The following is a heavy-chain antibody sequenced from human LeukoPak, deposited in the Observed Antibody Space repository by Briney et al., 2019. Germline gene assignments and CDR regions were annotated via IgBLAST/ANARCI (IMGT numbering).Heavy chain of an antibody. CDR1: GYSFTSYW. Sequence: GESLKISCKGSGYSFTSYWIGWVRQMPGKGLEWMGIIYPGDSDTRYSPSFQGQVTISADKSISTAYLQWSSLKASDTAMYYCASPGAGYSYGYDAFDIWGQGTMVTVSS. J-gene: IGHJ3*02. D-gene: IGHD5-18*01. CDR3: ASPGAGYSYGYDAFDI. CDR2: IYPGDSDT. V-gene: IGHV5-51*01.